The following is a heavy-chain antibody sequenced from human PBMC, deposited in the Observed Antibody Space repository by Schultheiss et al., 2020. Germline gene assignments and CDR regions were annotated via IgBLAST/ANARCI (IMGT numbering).Heavy chain of an antibody. D-gene: IGHD6-13*01. J-gene: IGHJ6*02. V-gene: IGHV1-18*01. CDR3: ARSSQDYYYYGMDV. Sequence: ASVKVSCKASGGTFSSYAISWVRQAPGQGLEWMGWISAYNGNTNYAQKLQGRVTMTTDTSTSTAYMELSRLRSDDTAVYYCARSSQDYYYYGMDVWGQGTTVTVAS. CDR1: GGTFSSYA. CDR2: ISAYNGNT.